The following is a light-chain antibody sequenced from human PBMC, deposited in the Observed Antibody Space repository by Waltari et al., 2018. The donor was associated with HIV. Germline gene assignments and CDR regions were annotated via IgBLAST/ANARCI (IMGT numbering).Light chain of an antibody. V-gene: IGLV3-1*01. CDR1: KLGDKY. CDR2: QDG. CDR3: QAWDSSTYV. J-gene: IGLJ1*01. Sequence: SYELTQPPSVSVSPGQTASITCAGDKLGDKYACWYQQKPGQSPVLVIYQDGKRPSGIPDRFSGSNSENTATLTISGTQAMDEADYYCQAWDSSTYVFGTGTKVTVL.